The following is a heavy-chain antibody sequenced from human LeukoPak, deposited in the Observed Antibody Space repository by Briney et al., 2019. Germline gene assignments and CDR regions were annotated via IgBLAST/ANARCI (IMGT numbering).Heavy chain of an antibody. J-gene: IGHJ5*02. CDR1: GYTFTGYY. D-gene: IGHD2-2*02. V-gene: IGHV1-2*02. CDR3: ARSVGYCSSTSCYRGMNWFDP. Sequence: ASVKVSCKASGYTFTGYYMHWVRQAPGQGLEWMGWINPNSGGTNYAQKFQGRVTMTRDTSISTAYMELSRLRSDDTAVYYCARSVGYCSSTSCYRGMNWFDPWGQGTLVTVFS. CDR2: INPNSGGT.